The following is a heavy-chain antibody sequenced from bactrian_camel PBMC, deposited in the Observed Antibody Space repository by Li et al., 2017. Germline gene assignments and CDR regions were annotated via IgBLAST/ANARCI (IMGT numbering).Heavy chain of an antibody. CDR2: ISTTSDRT. J-gene: IGHJ4*01. CDR1: GYTFSNYG. CDR3: VRDGAVYYLGDYSLAY. D-gene: IGHD4*01. Sequence: VQLVESGGGLVQPGGSLRLSCAASGYTFSNYGMTWFRQAPGTEREGIAAISTTSDRTIYADSVKGRFTISRDNAENTLYLQMNNLKPDDTAVYYCVRDGAVYYLGDYSLAYWGQGTQVTVS. V-gene: IGHV3S42*01.